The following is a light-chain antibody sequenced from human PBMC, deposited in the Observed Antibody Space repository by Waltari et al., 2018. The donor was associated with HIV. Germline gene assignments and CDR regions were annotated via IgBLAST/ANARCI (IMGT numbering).Light chain of an antibody. CDR1: QSVRSAS. J-gene: IGKJ4*01. CDR3: QQYAASPLT. Sequence: EIVLTQSPGTLSLSPGERATLSCRASQSVRSASLAWYQQKPGQAPRLLICGASSRAPCIPDRFSGSGAVTDFILTISRLEPEDCAVYYCQQYAASPLTFGGGTKVEIK. V-gene: IGKV3-20*01. CDR2: GAS.